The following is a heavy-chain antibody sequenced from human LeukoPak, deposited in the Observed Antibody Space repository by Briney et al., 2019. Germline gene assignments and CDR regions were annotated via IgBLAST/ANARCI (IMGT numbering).Heavy chain of an antibody. CDR3: ARDDGGYCSSTSCYLGWFDP. D-gene: IGHD2-2*03. Sequence: GGSLRLSCAASGFALSSYAMNWVRQAPGKGLEWVSSITSTSSYIYYADSVKGRFTISRDNAKNSLYLQMNSLRAEDTAVYYCARDDGGYCSSTSCYLGWFDPWGQGTLVTVSS. CDR1: GFALSSYA. J-gene: IGHJ5*02. CDR2: ITSTSSYI. V-gene: IGHV3-21*01.